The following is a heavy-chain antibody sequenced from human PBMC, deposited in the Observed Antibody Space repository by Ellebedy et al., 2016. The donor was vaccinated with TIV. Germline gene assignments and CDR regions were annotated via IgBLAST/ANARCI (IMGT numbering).Heavy chain of an antibody. CDR2: INHSGST. Sequence: MPSETLSLTCAVYGGSFSGYYWSWIRQPPGKGLEWIGEINHSGSTNYNPSLKSRVIISVDTSKNQFSLKLSSVTAADTAVYYCVRLLITMVYGMDVWGQGTTVTVSS. CDR3: VRLLITMVYGMDV. D-gene: IGHD3-10*01. CDR1: GGSFSGYY. V-gene: IGHV4-34*01. J-gene: IGHJ6*02.